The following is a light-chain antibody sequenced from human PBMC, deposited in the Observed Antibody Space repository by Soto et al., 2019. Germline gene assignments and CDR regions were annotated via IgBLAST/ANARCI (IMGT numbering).Light chain of an antibody. CDR3: QQFSSYPLT. V-gene: IGKV3-11*01. Sequence: EILLTQSPAIVSLSPGERATLSCRASQSVNNFFAWYQQKPGQAPRLLIYDASYRAPGIPARFSGGGSGTDFTLTISRLEPEDFAVYYCQQFSSYPLTFGGGTKVDIK. CDR2: DAS. J-gene: IGKJ4*01. CDR1: QSVNNF.